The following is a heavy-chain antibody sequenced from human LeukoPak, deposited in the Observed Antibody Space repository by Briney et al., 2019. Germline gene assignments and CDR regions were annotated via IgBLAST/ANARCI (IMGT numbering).Heavy chain of an antibody. J-gene: IGHJ6*03. CDR1: GGSISSYY. CDR2: IYYSGST. V-gene: IGHV4-59*01. Sequence: SETLSLTCTVSGGSISSYYWSWIRQPPGKGLEWIGYIYYSGSTNYNPSLKSRVTISVDTSKNQFSLKLSSGTAADTAVYYCATASNSAGDFWSGYSISDYYYYYMDVWGKGTTVTISS. D-gene: IGHD3-3*01. CDR3: ATASNSAGDFWSGYSISDYYYYYMDV.